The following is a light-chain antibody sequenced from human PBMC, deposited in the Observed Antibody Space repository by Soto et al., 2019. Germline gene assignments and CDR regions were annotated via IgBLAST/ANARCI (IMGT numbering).Light chain of an antibody. CDR1: QSVSSY. Sequence: EIVLTQSPVTLPLSPGERATLSCRASQSVSSYLAWYQQKPGQAPRLLIYDASNRATGIPARFSGSGSGTAFTLTSSSLEPEDFAVYYCQQRSNWPSTFGGGNKVEIK. J-gene: IGKJ4*01. CDR3: QQRSNWPST. CDR2: DAS. V-gene: IGKV3-11*01.